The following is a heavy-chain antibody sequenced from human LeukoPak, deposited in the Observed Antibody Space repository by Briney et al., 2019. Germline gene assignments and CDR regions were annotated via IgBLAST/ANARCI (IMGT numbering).Heavy chain of an antibody. CDR3: ARGGIAAALRTFYYFDY. CDR1: GGSFSGYY. D-gene: IGHD6-13*01. J-gene: IGHJ4*02. V-gene: IGHV4-34*01. Sequence: SETLSLTCAVYGGSFSGYYWSWIRQPPGKGLEWIGEINHRGSTNYNPSLKSRVTISVDTSKNQFSLKLSSVTAADTAVYYCARGGIAAALRTFYYFDYWGQGTVVTASS. CDR2: INHRGST.